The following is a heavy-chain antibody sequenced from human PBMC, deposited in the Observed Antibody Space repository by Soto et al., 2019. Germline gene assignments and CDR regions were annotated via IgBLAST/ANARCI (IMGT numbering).Heavy chain of an antibody. V-gene: IGHV1-3*01. CDR3: ARELDNAMVYYYYGMDV. Sequence: GASVKVSCKASGYTFTSYAMHWVRQAPGQSLELLGWITVGNGNTKYSQKFQGRVTITRDTSASTAYLELSSLRSEDTALFYCARELDNAMVYYYYGMDVWGKGTTVTVSS. D-gene: IGHD5-18*01. CDR1: GYTFTSYA. CDR2: ITVGNGNT. J-gene: IGHJ6*04.